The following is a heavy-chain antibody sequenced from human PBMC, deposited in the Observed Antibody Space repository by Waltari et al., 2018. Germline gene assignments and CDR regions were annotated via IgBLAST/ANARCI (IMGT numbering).Heavy chain of an antibody. V-gene: IGHV4-39*07. CDR3: ARVARGGYYTGWFDT. D-gene: IGHD3-3*01. J-gene: IGHJ5*02. CDR1: GGSISSTSHY. Sequence: QLQLQESGPGLVKPSETLSLTCSVSGGSISSTSHYWAWIRQPPGKGLEWIGSISYSGTTYYNLSLKSRVTLSVDTSKNQFSLKLSSVTAADTAMYFCARVARGGYYTGWFDTWGQGALVTVSS. CDR2: ISYSGTT.